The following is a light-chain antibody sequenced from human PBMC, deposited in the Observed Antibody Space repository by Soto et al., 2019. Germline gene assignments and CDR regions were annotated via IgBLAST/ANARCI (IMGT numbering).Light chain of an antibody. J-gene: IGKJ4*01. CDR2: GTS. V-gene: IGKV3-11*01. CDR3: QQHSSWPLT. Sequence: ESVLTQSPATLSLSPGERATLSCRASQSVSSSLAWYQQKPGQARRLLIYGTSNRATGIPARFSGSGSGTDFTLTISSLEPEDFAVYYCQQHSSWPLTFGGGTKVDIK. CDR1: QSVSSS.